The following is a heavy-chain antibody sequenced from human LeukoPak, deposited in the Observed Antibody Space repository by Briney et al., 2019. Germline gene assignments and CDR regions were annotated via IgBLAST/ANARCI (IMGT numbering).Heavy chain of an antibody. J-gene: IGHJ4*02. CDR3: ARDNADGYNADY. V-gene: IGHV1-2*02. D-gene: IGHD5-24*01. CDR2: INPNSGGT. Sequence: ASVKVSCKASGYTFTGYYMHWVRQAPGQGLEWMGWINPNSGGTNYAQKFQGRVTMTRDTSISTAYMELSRLRSDVTAVYYCARDNADGYNADYWGQGTLVTVSS. CDR1: GYTFTGYY.